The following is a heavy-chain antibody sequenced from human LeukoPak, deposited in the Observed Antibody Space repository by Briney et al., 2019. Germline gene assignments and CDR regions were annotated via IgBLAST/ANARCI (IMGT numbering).Heavy chain of an antibody. Sequence: GASVKVSCKASGYTFTSYGINWVRQAPGQGLEWMGWIRACNGDTNYAQKFQGRVTITADKSTSTAYMELSSLRSEDTAVYYCARVGDSSGYYYDYFDYWGQGTLVTVSS. D-gene: IGHD3-22*01. J-gene: IGHJ4*02. CDR3: ARVGDSSGYYYDYFDY. V-gene: IGHV1-18*01. CDR2: IRACNGDT. CDR1: GYTFTSYG.